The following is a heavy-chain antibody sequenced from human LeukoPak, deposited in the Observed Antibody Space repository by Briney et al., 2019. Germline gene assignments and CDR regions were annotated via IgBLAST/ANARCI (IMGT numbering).Heavy chain of an antibody. V-gene: IGHV4-34*01. J-gene: IGHJ4*02. D-gene: IGHD6-6*01. CDR1: GGSFSGYY. Sequence: SETLSLTCAVYGGSFSGYYWSWIRQPPGKGLEWIGEINHSGSTNYNPSLKSRVTISVDTSKNQFSLKLSSVTAADTAVYYCARDQDAFSSSSPYYWGQGTLVTVSS. CDR2: INHSGST. CDR3: ARDQDAFSSSSPYY.